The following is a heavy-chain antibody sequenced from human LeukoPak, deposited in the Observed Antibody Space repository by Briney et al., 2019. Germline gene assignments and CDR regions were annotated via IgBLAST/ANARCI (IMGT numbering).Heavy chain of an antibody. CDR3: ARMPYVWGSYRPWNVLDI. Sequence: SATLSLTCAVCGGSFSGYYWSWIRQPPGKGLEWIGEIDHSGSANYNPSLKSRVTISVDTSKSQFSLKLSSVTAADTAVYYCARMPYVWGSYRPWNVLDIWGQGTMVTVSS. J-gene: IGHJ3*02. V-gene: IGHV4-34*01. CDR2: IDHSGSA. D-gene: IGHD3-16*02. CDR1: GGSFSGYY.